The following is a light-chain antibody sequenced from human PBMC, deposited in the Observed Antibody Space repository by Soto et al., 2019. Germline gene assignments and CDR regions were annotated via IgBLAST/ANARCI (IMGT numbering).Light chain of an antibody. J-gene: IGLJ1*01. CDR1: TGAVTNGHY. CDR3: LLSYNGPYV. Sequence: AVLTQEPSLTVSPGGTVTLTCGSITGAVTNGHYPYWFQQKPGQAPRTLIYDTTNRHSWTPARFSGSLLGGKAALTLSGAQPEDEAEYYCLLSYNGPYVFGTGTKVTVL. CDR2: DTT. V-gene: IGLV7-46*01.